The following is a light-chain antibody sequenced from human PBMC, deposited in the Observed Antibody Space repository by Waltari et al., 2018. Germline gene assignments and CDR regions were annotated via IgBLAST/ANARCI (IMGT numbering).Light chain of an antibody. CDR2: GAS. CDR3: QHYGGSPLFT. Sequence: ESVLTQSPGTLSLSPGERATLSCRASQSVSSSYLAWYQQKVGQAPRLLIYGASNMATGIPDRFSGSGSGTVFTLTISRLEPEDCAVYYCQHYGGSPLFTFGPGTKVDI. J-gene: IGKJ3*01. CDR1: QSVSSSY. V-gene: IGKV3-20*01.